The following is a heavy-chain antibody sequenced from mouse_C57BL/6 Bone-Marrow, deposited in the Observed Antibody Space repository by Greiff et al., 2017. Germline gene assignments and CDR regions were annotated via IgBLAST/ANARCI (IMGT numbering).Heavy chain of an antibody. CDR1: GFTFSSYT. J-gene: IGHJ1*03. CDR2: ISGGGGNT. CDR3: ARHGYYSYWYFDV. Sequence: VQLKESGGGLVKPGGSLKLSCAASGFTFSSYTMSWVRQTPEKRLEWVATISGGGGNTYYPDSVKGRFTISRDNAKYTLFLQMSSLMSEDTALYYCARHGYYSYWYFDVWGTGTTVTVSS. D-gene: IGHD2-3*01. V-gene: IGHV5-9*01.